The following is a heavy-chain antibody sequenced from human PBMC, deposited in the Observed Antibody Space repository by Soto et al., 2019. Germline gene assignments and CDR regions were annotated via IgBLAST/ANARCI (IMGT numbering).Heavy chain of an antibody. CDR2: ISGSGGTT. J-gene: IGHJ3*02. D-gene: IGHD6-13*01. CDR3: AKPWQTSNWYGHEAFDI. V-gene: IGHV3-23*01. CDR1: GFTFNSYA. Sequence: GGSLRLSCAASGFTFNSYAMTWVRQAPGKGLEWVSAISGSGGTTYYADSVKGRFTVSRDNSKNTLYLQMNSLRAEDTALYYCAKPWQTSNWYGHEAFDIWGQGTMVTV.